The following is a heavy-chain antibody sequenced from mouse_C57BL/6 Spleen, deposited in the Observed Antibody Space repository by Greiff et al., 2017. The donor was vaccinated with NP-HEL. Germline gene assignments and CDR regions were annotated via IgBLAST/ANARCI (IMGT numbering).Heavy chain of an antibody. CDR1: GFSLTSYG. CDR2: IWSGGST. D-gene: IGHD2-1*01. V-gene: IGHV2-2*01. J-gene: IGHJ3*01. CDR3: AGGGNYVFAY. Sequence: VQLQQSGPGLVQPSQSLSITCTVFGFSLTSYGVHWVRQSPGKGLEWLGVIWSGGSTDYNAAFISRLSISKDNSKSQVFFKMNSLQADDTAIYYCAGGGNYVFAYWGQGTLVTVSA.